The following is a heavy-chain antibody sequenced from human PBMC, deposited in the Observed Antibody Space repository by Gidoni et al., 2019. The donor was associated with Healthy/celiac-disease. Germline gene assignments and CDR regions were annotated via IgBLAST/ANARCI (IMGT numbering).Heavy chain of an antibody. CDR3: AREAVTTVTRGWFDP. CDR1: GGTFSSYT. J-gene: IGHJ5*02. CDR2: IIPILGIA. V-gene: IGHV1-69*08. Sequence: QVQLVQSGAEVKKPGSAVKVSCKAAGGTFSSYTISWVRQAPGQGLAWMGRIIPILGIANYAQKFQGRVTITADKSTSTAYMELSSLRSEDTAVYYCAREAVTTVTRGWFDPWGQGTLVTVSS. D-gene: IGHD4-4*01.